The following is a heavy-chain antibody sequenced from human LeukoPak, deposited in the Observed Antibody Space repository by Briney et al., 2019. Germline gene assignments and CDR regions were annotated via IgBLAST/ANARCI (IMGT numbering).Heavy chain of an antibody. CDR1: GFTFSSYS. D-gene: IGHD3-22*01. V-gene: IGHV3-21*01. CDR3: ARDRGYYFDA. CDR2: ISSSSSYI. J-gene: IGHJ4*02. Sequence: GVLRLSCAASGFTFSSYSMNWVRQAPGKGLEWVSSISSSSSYIYYADSVKGRFTISRDNAKNSLYLQMNSLTDEDTAVYYCARDRGYYFDALGQGTLVTVSS.